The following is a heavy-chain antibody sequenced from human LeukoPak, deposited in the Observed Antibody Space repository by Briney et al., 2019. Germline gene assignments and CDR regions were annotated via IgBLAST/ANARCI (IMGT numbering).Heavy chain of an antibody. CDR1: GFTFSDYY. J-gene: IGHJ6*03. Sequence: GGSLRLSCAASGFTFSDYYMSWIRQAPGKGLEWVSYISSSGSTIYYADSVKGRFTISRDNAKNSLYQQMNSLRAEDTAVYYCARVGGYDYLSLGYYYYYYMDVWGKGTTVTVSS. V-gene: IGHV3-11*01. D-gene: IGHD5-12*01. CDR2: ISSSGSTI. CDR3: ARVGGYDYLSLGYYYYYYMDV.